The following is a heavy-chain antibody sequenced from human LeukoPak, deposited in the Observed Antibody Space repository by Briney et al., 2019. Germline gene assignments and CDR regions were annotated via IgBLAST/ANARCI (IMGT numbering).Heavy chain of an antibody. CDR2: ISYDGSNK. J-gene: IGHJ3*01. CDR3: ARSSYSSSSSV. CDR1: GFTFSGYP. V-gene: IGHV3-30-3*01. D-gene: IGHD6-6*01. Sequence: GGSPRLSCAASGFTFSGYPIHWVRQAPGKGLEWVAVISYDGSNKYYADSVKGRFTISRDNAKNSLYLQINSLRAEDTAVYYCARSSYSSSSSVWGQGTMVTVSS.